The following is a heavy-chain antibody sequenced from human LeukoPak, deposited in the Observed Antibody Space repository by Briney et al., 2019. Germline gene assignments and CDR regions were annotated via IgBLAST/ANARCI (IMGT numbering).Heavy chain of an antibody. CDR2: INHSGST. D-gene: IGHD3-22*01. CDR1: GGSFSGYY. J-gene: IGHJ4*02. Sequence: PSETLSLTCAVYGGSFSGYYWSWIRQPPGKGLEWIGEINHSGSTNYNPSLKSRVTISVDTSKNQFSLKLSSVTAADTAVYYCARGRYYYDSSGYSIGKAYYFDYWGQGTLSPSPQ. V-gene: IGHV4-34*01. CDR3: ARGRYYYDSSGYSIGKAYYFDY.